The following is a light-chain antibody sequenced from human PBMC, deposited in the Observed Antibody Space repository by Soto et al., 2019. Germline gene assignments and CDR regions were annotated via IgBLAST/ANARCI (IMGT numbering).Light chain of an antibody. Sequence: QSALTQPPSASGSPGQSVTISCTGTSSDVGGYNYVSWYQQHPDKAPKVVIYKVSQRPSGVPDRFSGSKSDNTASLTVSGLQAEDEADYYCSSYAGSSNVVFGGGTKVTVL. CDR3: SSYAGSSNVV. CDR2: KVS. V-gene: IGLV2-8*01. CDR1: SSDVGGYNY. J-gene: IGLJ2*01.